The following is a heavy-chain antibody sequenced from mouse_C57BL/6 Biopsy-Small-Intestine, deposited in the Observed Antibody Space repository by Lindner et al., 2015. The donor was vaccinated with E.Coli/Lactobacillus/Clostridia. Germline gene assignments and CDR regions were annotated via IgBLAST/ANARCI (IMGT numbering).Heavy chain of an antibody. CDR3: ARSEYSSSSDY. Sequence: SVKVSCKASGYTLPSYGISWVRQAPGQGLEWMGWISAYNGNTNYAQKLQGRVTMTTDTSTSTAYMELRSLRSDGTAVYYCARSEYSSSSDYWGQGTLVTVSS. D-gene: IGHD6-2*01. CDR2: ISAYNGNT. V-gene: IGHV1-81*01. J-gene: IGHJ4*01. CDR1: GYTLPSYG.